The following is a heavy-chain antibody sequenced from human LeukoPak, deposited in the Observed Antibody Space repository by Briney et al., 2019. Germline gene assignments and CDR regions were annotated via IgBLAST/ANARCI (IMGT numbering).Heavy chain of an antibody. D-gene: IGHD3-10*01. CDR3: VRDDYGSVPFY. CDR1: GGSISSGGYY. J-gene: IGHJ4*02. CDR2: IYHSGST. V-gene: IGHV4-30-2*01. Sequence: SETLSLTCTVSGGSISSGGYYWSWIRQPPGKGLEWIGYIYHSGSTYYNPSLKSRVTISVDRSKNQFSLKLSSVTAADTAVYYCVRDDYGSVPFYWGQGTLVTVSS.